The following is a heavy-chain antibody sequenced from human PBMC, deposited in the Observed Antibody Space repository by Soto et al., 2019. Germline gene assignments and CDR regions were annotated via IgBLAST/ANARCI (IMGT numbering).Heavy chain of an antibody. CDR3: ALSKGRGALDV. D-gene: IGHD3-10*01. J-gene: IGHJ3*01. V-gene: IGHV1-2*02. CDR1: GYSFTDY. Sequence: SVKVSCKASGYSFTDYMYWVRQAPGRGLEWMGWINPNSGARHYAEKFQDRVSMTTDTSITTIYMELNRLIADDTAVYFCALSKGRGALDVWGPGTMVTV. CDR2: INPNSGAR.